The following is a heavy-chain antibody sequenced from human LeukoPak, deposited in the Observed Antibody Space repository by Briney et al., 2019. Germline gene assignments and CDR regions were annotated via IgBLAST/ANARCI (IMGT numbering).Heavy chain of an antibody. D-gene: IGHD6-19*01. CDR2: IYYSGST. CDR3: ARAGIAVAGTAFDI. V-gene: IGHV4-61*01. Sequence: PSETLSLTCTVSGGSVSSGSYYWSWIRQPPGKGLEWIGYIYYSGSTNYNPSLKSRVTISVDTSKNQFSLKLSSVTAADTAVYYCARAGIAVAGTAFDIWGQGTMVTISS. J-gene: IGHJ3*02. CDR1: GGSVSSGSYY.